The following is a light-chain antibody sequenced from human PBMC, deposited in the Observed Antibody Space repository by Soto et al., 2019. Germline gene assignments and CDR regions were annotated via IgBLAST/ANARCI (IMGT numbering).Light chain of an antibody. CDR3: MQGSHWPYT. CDR1: QSLVHSDGIFY. Sequence: DVVLTQSPLSLLVTLGQPASISCRSSQSLVHSDGIFYLNWFQQRPGQSPRRLIYKVSNRDYGVPDRFSGSGSGTDFTLEISRVEAEDVGVYYCMQGSHWPYTFGQGTKLEIK. J-gene: IGKJ2*01. CDR2: KVS. V-gene: IGKV2-30*02.